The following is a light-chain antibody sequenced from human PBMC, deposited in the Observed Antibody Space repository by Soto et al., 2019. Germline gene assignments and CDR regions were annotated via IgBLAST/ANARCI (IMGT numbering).Light chain of an antibody. J-gene: IGKJ2*01. CDR2: GAS. V-gene: IGKV3-20*01. CDR1: QSVDSTY. Sequence: EIVLTQSPGTLSLSPGERATLSCRASQSVDSTYLAWYQQKPGQAPRLLIYGASSRATGIPDRFSGSGSGTDFTLTINRLEPEDFAVYYCQQYDTSPYTFGQGTNLEIK. CDR3: QQYDTSPYT.